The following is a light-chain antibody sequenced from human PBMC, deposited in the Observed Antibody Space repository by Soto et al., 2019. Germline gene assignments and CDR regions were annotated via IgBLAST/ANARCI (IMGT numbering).Light chain of an antibody. CDR1: QSVFSN. V-gene: IGKV3-15*01. J-gene: IGKJ4*01. Sequence: ETVMTQSPATLSVSPGERATLSCRASQSVFSNLAWYQQKPGQAPRLLIYGASTRATGIPARFSGSGSGTEFTLTNSSLQSEDFAVYYCQQYNNWPPLTFGGGTKVEIK. CDR3: QQYNNWPPLT. CDR2: GAS.